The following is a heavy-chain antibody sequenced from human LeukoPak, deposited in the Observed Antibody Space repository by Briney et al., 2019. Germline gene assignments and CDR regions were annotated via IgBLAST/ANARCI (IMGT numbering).Heavy chain of an antibody. CDR3: MRDVTGYPY. CDR1: GFTLSTYN. Sequence: GGSLRLSCAASGFTLSTYNMNWVRQAPGKGLEWVSYISSTSSTIYYADSVRGRFTISRDNAQNSLYLQMNSLRDEDTAMYYCMRDVTGYPYWGRGTLVTVSS. D-gene: IGHD5-12*01. J-gene: IGHJ4*02. CDR2: ISSTSSTI. V-gene: IGHV3-48*02.